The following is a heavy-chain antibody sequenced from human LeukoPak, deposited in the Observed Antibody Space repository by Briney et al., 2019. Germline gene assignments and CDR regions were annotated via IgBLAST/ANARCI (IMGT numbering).Heavy chain of an antibody. CDR3: VRRGKRLRFFEWVDAFDI. Sequence: SETLSLTCAVYGESFTSYYWSWIRQPPGKGLEWIGEINQSGSTDYNPSLKSRVTISSDTSKNHFFLNLTSMTAADTAVYYCVRRGKRLRFFEWVDAFDIWGQGTMVTVSS. D-gene: IGHD3-3*01. CDR1: GESFTSYY. J-gene: IGHJ3*02. V-gene: IGHV4-34*01. CDR2: INQSGST.